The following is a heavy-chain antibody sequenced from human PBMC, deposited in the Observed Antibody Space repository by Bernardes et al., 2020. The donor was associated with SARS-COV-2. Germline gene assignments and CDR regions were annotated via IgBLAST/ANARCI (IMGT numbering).Heavy chain of an antibody. V-gene: IGHV1-18*04. D-gene: IGHD6-19*01. J-gene: IGHJ4*02. CDR3: ARNRGRSGWYPFDY. CDR1: GFTFSSYG. Sequence: ASVKVSCKASGFTFSSYGITWVRQAPGQGLEWMGWITGYIANTNYAQKLQDRVTMTVHTSTNTAYMELRILTSDDTAVYYCARNRGRSGWYPFDYWGQGTLVTVSS. CDR2: ITGYIANT.